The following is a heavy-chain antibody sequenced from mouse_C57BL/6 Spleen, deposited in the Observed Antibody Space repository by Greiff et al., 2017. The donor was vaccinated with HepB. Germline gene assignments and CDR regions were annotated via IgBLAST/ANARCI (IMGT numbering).Heavy chain of an antibody. D-gene: IGHD1-1*01. CDR2: IDPSDSYT. J-gene: IGHJ1*03. Sequence: VQLQQPGAELVMPGASVKLSCKASGYTFTSYWMHWVKQRPGQGLEWIGEIDPSDSYTNYNQKFKGKSTLTVEKSSSTAYMQLSSLTSEDSAVYYCARNPLITTVVGGYFDVWGTGTTVTVSS. CDR3: ARNPLITTVVGGYFDV. CDR1: GYTFTSYW. V-gene: IGHV1-69*01.